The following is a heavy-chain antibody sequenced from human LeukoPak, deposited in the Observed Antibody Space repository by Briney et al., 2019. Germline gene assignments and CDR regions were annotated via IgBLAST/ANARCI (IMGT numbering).Heavy chain of an antibody. J-gene: IGHJ6*02. CDR3: ARATIAAAGHYYYYGMDV. CDR2: FDPEDGET. D-gene: IGHD6-13*01. Sequence: ASVKVSCKVSGYTLTELSMHWVRQAPGKGLEWMGGFDPEDGETIYAQKFQGRVTMTEDTSTDTAYMELSSLRSEDTAAYYCARATIAAAGHYYYYGMDVWGQGTTVTVSS. V-gene: IGHV1-24*01. CDR1: GYTLTELS.